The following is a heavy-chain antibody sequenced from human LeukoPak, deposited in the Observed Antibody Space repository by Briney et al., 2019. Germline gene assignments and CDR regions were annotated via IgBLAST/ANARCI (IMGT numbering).Heavy chain of an antibody. J-gene: IGHJ5*02. CDR3: ARGPRVYYDFWSGHNWFDP. V-gene: IGHV7-4-1*02. CDR1: GYTFTSYA. Sequence: APVKVSCKASGYTFTSYAMNWVRQAPGQGLEWMGWINTNTGNPTYAQGFTGRFVFSLDTSVSTAYLQISSLKAEDTAVYYCARGPRVYYDFWSGHNWFDPWGQGTLVTVSS. CDR2: INTNTGNP. D-gene: IGHD3-3*01.